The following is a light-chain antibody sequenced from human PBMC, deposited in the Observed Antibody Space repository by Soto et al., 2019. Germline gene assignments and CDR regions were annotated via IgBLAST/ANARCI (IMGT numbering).Light chain of an antibody. CDR1: QSISSY. CDR3: QQYYSFPT. J-gene: IGKJ1*01. V-gene: IGKV1-5*03. CDR2: KAS. Sequence: DIQMTQSPSSLSASVGDRVTITCRASQSISSYLNWYQQKPGKAPKLLIYKASTLKSGVPSRFSGSGSGTEFTLTISSLQPDDFATYYCQQYYSFPTFGQGTKVDI.